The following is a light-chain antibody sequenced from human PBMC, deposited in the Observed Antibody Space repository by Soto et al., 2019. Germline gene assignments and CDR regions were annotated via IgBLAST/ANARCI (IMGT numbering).Light chain of an antibody. CDR3: QQRSNWPPYT. Sequence: EIVLTQSPDTLSLSPGEIATLSCGASQGVSSYLAWYQQKPGQAPRLLIYDASNRATGIPARFSGSGSGTDFTLTISSLEPEDFAVYYCQQRSNWPPYTFGQGTKLEIK. CDR2: DAS. V-gene: IGKV3-11*01. J-gene: IGKJ2*01. CDR1: QGVSSY.